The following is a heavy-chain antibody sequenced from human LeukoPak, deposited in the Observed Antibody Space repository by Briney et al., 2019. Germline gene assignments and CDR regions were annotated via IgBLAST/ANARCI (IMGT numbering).Heavy chain of an antibody. CDR3: VRHNYDSSGADY. D-gene: IGHD3-22*01. CDR2: IYPRDSDT. CDR1: GYSFTSYW. J-gene: IGHJ4*02. V-gene: IGHV5-51*01. Sequence: PEESLKIPCKGSGYSFTSYWIAWVRQMPEKGLEYMGIIYPRDSDTTYSPSFQGQVTISADKSISTAYLQWSSLKASDTAMYYCVRHNYDSSGADYWGQGTLVTVSS.